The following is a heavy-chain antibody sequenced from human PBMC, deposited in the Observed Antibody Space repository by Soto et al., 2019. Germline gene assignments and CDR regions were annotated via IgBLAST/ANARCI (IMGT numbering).Heavy chain of an antibody. CDR2: SYYSGAT. V-gene: IGHV4-59*02. Sequence: QVQLQELGTGLVKTSETLSLTCTVSGGSVSSHYWSWIRQPPGKGLEWIGHSYYSGATKYTASLKSGFTLAIDTSKNRFSLKLTSVTQAETAVYHWARVDAISINGSSSWFALWGQGTLVSVSS. CDR3: ARVDAISINGSSSWFAL. J-gene: IGHJ5*02. CDR1: GGSVSSHY. D-gene: IGHD3-3*02.